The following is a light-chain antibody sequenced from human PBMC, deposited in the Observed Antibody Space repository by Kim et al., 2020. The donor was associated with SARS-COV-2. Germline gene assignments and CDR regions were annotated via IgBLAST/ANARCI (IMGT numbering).Light chain of an antibody. CDR3: KSRDSRGKVV. Sequence: SSELTQDPAVSVALGQTVRITCQGDSLRSYYATWYQQKPGLAPVLVFYGKDNRPSGIPDRFSGSSSGNTASLTITGAQAADEADYYCKSRDSRGKVVFGGGTKVTVL. CDR1: SLRSYY. J-gene: IGLJ2*01. V-gene: IGLV3-19*01. CDR2: GKD.